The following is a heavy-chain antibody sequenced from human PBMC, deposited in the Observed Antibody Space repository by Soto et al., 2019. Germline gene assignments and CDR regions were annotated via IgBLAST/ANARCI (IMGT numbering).Heavy chain of an antibody. CDR3: ARGGMITFGGYVAY. Sequence: QVQLVQSAAEMKKPGASVKVSCKASGYSFTSYGFTWFRQAPGQGLVWLGWISAYNGDTHYAQRFQGRVNMTTDVSTNTAYMELRRLRSDDTAVYYCARGGMITFGGYVAYWGQGTQVPVSS. V-gene: IGHV1-18*01. D-gene: IGHD3-16*01. CDR2: ISAYNGDT. J-gene: IGHJ4*02. CDR1: GYSFTSYG.